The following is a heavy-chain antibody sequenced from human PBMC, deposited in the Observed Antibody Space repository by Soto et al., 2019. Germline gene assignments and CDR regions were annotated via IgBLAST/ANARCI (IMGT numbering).Heavy chain of an antibody. V-gene: IGHV3-74*01. CDR2: INSGGSFA. J-gene: IGHJ5*02. Sequence: EEQLVESGGGLVQPEGSLRLSCAASDFSFGNYWMHWVRQAPGKGLAWVSRINSGGSFASYADSVKGRFTISRDNAKNTLYLQMDSLRAEDTAIYYCARERDSGDHFPWGQGTLVTVSS. CDR3: ARERDSGDHFP. CDR1: DFSFGNYW. D-gene: IGHD4-17*01.